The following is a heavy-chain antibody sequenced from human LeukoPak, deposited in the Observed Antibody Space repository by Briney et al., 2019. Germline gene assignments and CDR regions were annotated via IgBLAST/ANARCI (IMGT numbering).Heavy chain of an antibody. V-gene: IGHV1-69*13. J-gene: IGHJ4*02. CDR2: IIPIFGTA. Sequence: ASVNVSCKASGGTFSSYAISWVRQAPGQGLEWMGGIIPIFGTANYAQKFQGRVTITADESTSTAYMELSSLRSEDTAVYYCARAGYSYVEVFSGGQAFDYWGQGTLVTVSS. D-gene: IGHD5-18*01. CDR1: GGTFSSYA. CDR3: ARAGYSYVEVFSGGQAFDY.